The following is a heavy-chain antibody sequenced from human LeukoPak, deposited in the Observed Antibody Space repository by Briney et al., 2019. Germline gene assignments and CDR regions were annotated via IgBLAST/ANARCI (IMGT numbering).Heavy chain of an antibody. CDR1: GYTFTSYG. J-gene: IGHJ4*02. CDR3: ARELRFLEWLLPDY. CDR2: ISAYNGNT. Sequence: ASVKVSCTASGYTFTSYGISWVRQAPGQGLEWMGWISAYNGNTNYAQKLQGRVTMTTDTSTSTAYMELRSLRSDDTAVYYCARELRFLEWLLPDYWGQGTLVTVSS. D-gene: IGHD3-3*01. V-gene: IGHV1-18*01.